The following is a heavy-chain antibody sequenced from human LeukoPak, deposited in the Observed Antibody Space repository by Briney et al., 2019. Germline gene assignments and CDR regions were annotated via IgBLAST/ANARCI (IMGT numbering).Heavy chain of an antibody. V-gene: IGHV3-30*03. CDR1: GFTFSSYG. CDR2: ISYDDGSHK. D-gene: IGHD3-10*01. J-gene: IGHJ4*02. CDR3: ARWYYYGSGSEFDY. Sequence: SGGSLRLSCAASGFTFSSYGMHWVRQAPGKGLEWVAVISYDDGSHKYYADSVKGRFTISRDNSKNTLYLQMNSLRVEDTAVYYCARWYYYGSGSEFDYWGQGTLVTVSS.